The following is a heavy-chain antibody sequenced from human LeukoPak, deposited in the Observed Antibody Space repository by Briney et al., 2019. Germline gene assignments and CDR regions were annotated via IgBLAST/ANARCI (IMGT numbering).Heavy chain of an antibody. D-gene: IGHD3-10*01. V-gene: IGHV3-53*04. CDR2: IYSGGST. J-gene: IGHJ6*02. Sequence: GSLRLSCAASGFTVSSNYMSWVRQAPGKGLEWVSVIYSGGSTYYADSVKGRFTISRHNSKNTLYLQMNSLRAEDTAVYYCARGTSRRGASMDVWGQGTTVTVSS. CDR1: GFTVSSNY. CDR3: ARGTSRRGASMDV.